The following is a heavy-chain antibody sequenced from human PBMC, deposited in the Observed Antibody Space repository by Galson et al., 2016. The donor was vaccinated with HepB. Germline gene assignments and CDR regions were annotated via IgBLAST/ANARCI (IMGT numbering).Heavy chain of an antibody. CDR3: ARYFDH. V-gene: IGHV4-31*03. CDR1: CDSISKDGNY. CDR2: VYLRGST. J-gene: IGHJ4*02. Sequence: SQSLSLTCTVACDSISKDGNYWSWTRQHPGRGPEVIGYVYLRGSTYNNPSLRSRVTITVETSENHFTLKLSSVTTADTAVYYCARYFDHWGQGILVTVSS.